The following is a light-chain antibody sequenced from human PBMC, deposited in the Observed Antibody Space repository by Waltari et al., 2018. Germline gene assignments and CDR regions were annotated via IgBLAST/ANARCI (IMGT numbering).Light chain of an antibody. Sequence: PPSVSVAPGMTARITCEGTDIASKRFHWYQQKPGQAPVLVIYGASTRATGIPATFSGSGSGTEFTLTISSLQSEDFAVYYCQQYNNWPPWTFGQGTKVEIK. J-gene: IGKJ1*01. V-gene: IGKV3-15*01. CDR1: DIASKR. CDR2: GAS. CDR3: QQYNNWPPWT.